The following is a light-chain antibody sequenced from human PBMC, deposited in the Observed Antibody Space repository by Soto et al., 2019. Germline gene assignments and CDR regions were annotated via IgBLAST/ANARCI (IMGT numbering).Light chain of an antibody. CDR1: QNIRNY. CDR3: QQSYSSPWT. J-gene: IGKJ1*01. V-gene: IGKV1-39*01. Sequence: DIPMTQSPSSLSASVRDSVTITCRASQNIRNYLNWYQQKPGRAPKILIYAASSLQSGVPSRFSGGGSGTDFTLTITSLQPEDFATYNCQQSYSSPWTFGQGTKVEIK. CDR2: AAS.